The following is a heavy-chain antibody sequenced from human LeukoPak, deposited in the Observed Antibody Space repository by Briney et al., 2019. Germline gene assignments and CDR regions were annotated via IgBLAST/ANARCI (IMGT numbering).Heavy chain of an antibody. CDR3: ARAGSIRFDY. CDR1: GFTFDDYA. CDR2: ISWNSGSI. D-gene: IGHD1-26*01. Sequence: PGRSLRLSCAASGFTFDDYAMHWVRQAPGKGLEWVSGISWNSGSIGYADSVKGRFTISRDNSKNTLYLQMNRLRAEDTAVYYCARAGSIRFDYWGQGTLVTVSS. V-gene: IGHV3-9*01. J-gene: IGHJ4*02.